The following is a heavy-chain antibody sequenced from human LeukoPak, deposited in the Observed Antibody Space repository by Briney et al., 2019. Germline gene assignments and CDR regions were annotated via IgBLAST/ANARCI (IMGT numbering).Heavy chain of an antibody. CDR1: GFTVSSNY. D-gene: IGHD3-9*01. CDR3: ASLRYFDWLFDY. J-gene: IGHJ4*02. CDR2: IYSGGST. V-gene: IGHV3-66*01. Sequence: PGGSLRLFCAASGFTVSSNYMSWVRQAPGKGLEWVSVIYSGGSTYYADSVKGRFTISRDNSKNTLYLQMNSLRAEDTAVYYCASLRYFDWLFDYWGQGTLVTVSS.